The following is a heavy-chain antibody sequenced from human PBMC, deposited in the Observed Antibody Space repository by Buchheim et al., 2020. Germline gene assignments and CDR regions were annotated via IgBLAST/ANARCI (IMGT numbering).Heavy chain of an antibody. Sequence: QVQLVQSGAEVKKPGASVKVSCKASGYTFTGYYMHWVRQAPGQGLEWMGWINPNSGGTNYAQKFQGRVTITRDTSISTAYMELSRLRSDDTAVYYCAREMVACSGGSCYYYYGMDVWGQGTT. CDR2: INPNSGGT. V-gene: IGHV1-2*02. CDR1: GYTFTGYY. CDR3: AREMVACSGGSCYYYYGMDV. J-gene: IGHJ6*02. D-gene: IGHD2-15*01.